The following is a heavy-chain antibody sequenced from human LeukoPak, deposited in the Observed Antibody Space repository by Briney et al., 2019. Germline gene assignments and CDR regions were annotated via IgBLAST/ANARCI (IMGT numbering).Heavy chain of an antibody. CDR3: ARVRYTEWLFYDY. Sequence: GASVKVSCKASGYTFTSYAMHWVRQAPGQRLEWMGWTNAGNGNTKYSQKFQGRVTITRDTSASTAYMELSSLRSEDTAVYYCARVRYTEWLFYDYWGQGTLVTVSS. V-gene: IGHV1-3*01. J-gene: IGHJ4*02. D-gene: IGHD3-3*01. CDR1: GYTFTSYA. CDR2: TNAGNGNT.